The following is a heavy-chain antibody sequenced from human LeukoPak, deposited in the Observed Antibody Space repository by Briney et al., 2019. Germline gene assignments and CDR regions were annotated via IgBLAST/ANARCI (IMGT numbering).Heavy chain of an antibody. J-gene: IGHJ2*01. V-gene: IGHV1-46*01. Sequence: GASVKVSCTASGYTFTSYYLHWVRQAPGQGLEWMGMINTSGGNTYYAKRIQGRVTMTTDTSTSTVYLDLSSLRSDDTAVYFCARSTWELGEGFWYFDLWGRGTLVTVSS. CDR3: ARSTWELGEGFWYFDL. CDR1: GYTFTSYY. CDR2: INTSGGNT. D-gene: IGHD3-10*01.